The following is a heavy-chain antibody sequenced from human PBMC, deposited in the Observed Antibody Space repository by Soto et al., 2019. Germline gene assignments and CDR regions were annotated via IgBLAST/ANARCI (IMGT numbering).Heavy chain of an antibody. CDR2: ISWNSGST. J-gene: IGHJ4*02. CDR3: GKVLGRGDYSHGFAC. V-gene: IGHV3-9*01. D-gene: IGHD2-21*01. Sequence: PGGSLRLSCAASGFTFDDYAMHWVRQAPGKGLEWVSGISWNSGSTGYADSVKGRFTISRDNAKNSLYLQVTSLRAEDTALYYCGKVLGRGDYSHGFACWRQGTLVTVSS. CDR1: GFTFDDYA.